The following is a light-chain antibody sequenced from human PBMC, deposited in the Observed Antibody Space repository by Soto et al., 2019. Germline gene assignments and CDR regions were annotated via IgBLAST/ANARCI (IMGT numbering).Light chain of an antibody. CDR3: SSYRARNTFV. Sequence: QSVLTQPASVSGSPGQSITISCTVTSSDVGDYNYVSWYQQHPGRAPKLLIYEVNHRPSGVSDRFSGSKSDNTASLIISGLQPEDEGDYYCSSYRARNTFVFGGGTKVTVL. CDR1: SSDVGDYNY. J-gene: IGLJ1*01. V-gene: IGLV2-14*03. CDR2: EVN.